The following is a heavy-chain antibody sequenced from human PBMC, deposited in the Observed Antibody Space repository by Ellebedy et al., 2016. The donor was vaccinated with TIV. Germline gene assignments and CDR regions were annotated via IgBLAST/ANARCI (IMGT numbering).Heavy chain of an antibody. J-gene: IGHJ4*02. Sequence: AASVTVSCKASGYTFTNYGIIWVRQAPGHGLEWMGWISTSIGDTNYAQKLQYRVTLTTDTSTSTAYMELRSLRYDDTAVYYCAKVDSSGWYYFDYWGQGTLVTVSS. CDR3: AKVDSSGWYYFDY. CDR2: ISTSIGDT. CDR1: GYTFTNYG. D-gene: IGHD6-19*01. V-gene: IGHV1-18*01.